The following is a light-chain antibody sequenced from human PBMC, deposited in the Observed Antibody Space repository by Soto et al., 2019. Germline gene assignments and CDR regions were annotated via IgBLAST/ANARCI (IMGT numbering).Light chain of an antibody. CDR1: QSIGNY. CDR2: GAS. J-gene: IGKJ5*01. CDR3: QHYLSPPIT. Sequence: EIVLTRSPATLSLSPLEVAALSCMASQSIGNYLAWYQQKPGQAPRLLVYGASSRATGISDRFSGSGSGTDFTLTISRLEPQDFAVYYCQHYLSPPITFGQGTRLEIK. V-gene: IGKV3-20*01.